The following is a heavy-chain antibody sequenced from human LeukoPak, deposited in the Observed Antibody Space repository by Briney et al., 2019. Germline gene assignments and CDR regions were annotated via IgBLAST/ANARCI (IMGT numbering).Heavy chain of an antibody. D-gene: IGHD5-12*01. CDR1: GYRLTSYW. Sequence: GESLKISCKGSGYRLTSYWISWVRQMPGKGLEWMGRIDPSDSYTKYGPSFQGHVTISADKSFSTAYLQWSSLKASDTAMYYCARRGYSGDAFDIWGQGTMVTVSS. CDR3: ARRGYSGDAFDI. CDR2: IDPSDSYT. V-gene: IGHV5-10-1*01. J-gene: IGHJ3*02.